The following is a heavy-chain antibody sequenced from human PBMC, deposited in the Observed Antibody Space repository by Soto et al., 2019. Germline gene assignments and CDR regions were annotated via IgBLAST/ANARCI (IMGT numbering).Heavy chain of an antibody. V-gene: IGHV1-8*01. CDR3: ARHGVPYSAYCSSPSCRLHYYYMDV. J-gene: IGHJ6*03. Sequence: GASVKVSCKASGYTFTSYDVNWVRQATGQGPEWMGWMNPSSGTKGYARKFQGRVSMTRDTSINTAYMELSSLTSEDTAVYYCARHGVPYSAYCSSPSCRLHYYYMDVWGKGTTVTVSS. D-gene: IGHD2-2*01. CDR1: GYTFTSYD. CDR2: MNPSSGTK.